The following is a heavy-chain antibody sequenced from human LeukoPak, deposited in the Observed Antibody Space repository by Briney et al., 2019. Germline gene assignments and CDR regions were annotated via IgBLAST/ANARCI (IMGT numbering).Heavy chain of an antibody. J-gene: IGHJ4*02. V-gene: IGHV3-23*01. CDR2: ISGSGGST. Sequence: PSGGSLRLSCAASGFTFSSYAMIWVRQAPGKGLEWVSAISGSGGSTYYADSVKGRFTISRDTSKNTLYLQINSLRAEDTAVYYCAKVGSSILLWLGDYWGQGTLVTVSS. CDR3: AKVGSSILLWLGDY. CDR1: GFTFSSYA. D-gene: IGHD3-10*01.